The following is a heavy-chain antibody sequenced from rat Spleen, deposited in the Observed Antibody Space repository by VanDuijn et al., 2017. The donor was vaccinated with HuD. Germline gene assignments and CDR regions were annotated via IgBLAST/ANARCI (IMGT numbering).Heavy chain of an antibody. J-gene: IGHJ2*01. CDR1: GFSFSNYG. CDR2: ISFDGIST. CDR3: TTSFNYGGY. V-gene: IGHV5-27*01. D-gene: IGHD1-11*01. Sequence: EVQLVESGGGLVQPGRSMKLSCAASGFSFSNYGMAWVRQAPKKGLEWVAYISFDGISTYYRDSVKGRFTISRDNAKSTLYLQMDSLRSEDTATYYCTTSFNYGGYWGQGVMVTVSS.